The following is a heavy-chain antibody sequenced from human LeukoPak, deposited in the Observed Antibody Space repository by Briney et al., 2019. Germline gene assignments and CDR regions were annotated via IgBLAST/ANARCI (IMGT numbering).Heavy chain of an antibody. J-gene: IGHJ4*02. CDR2: INPNSGGT. CDR1: GYTFTGYY. D-gene: IGHD1-26*01. Sequence: ASVKVSCKASGYTFTGYYMHWVRRAPGQGLEWMGWINPNSGGTNYAQKFQGRVTMTRDTSISTAYMELSRLRSDDTAVYYCARDHPLRWELQEWGQGTLVTVSS. CDR3: ARDHPLRWELQE. V-gene: IGHV1-2*02.